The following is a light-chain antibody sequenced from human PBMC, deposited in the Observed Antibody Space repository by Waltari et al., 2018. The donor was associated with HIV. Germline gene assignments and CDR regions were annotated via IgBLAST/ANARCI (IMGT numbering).Light chain of an antibody. V-gene: IGKV4-1*01. CDR2: WAT. CDR3: QQYYSTPYT. J-gene: IGKJ2*01. Sequence: DIVMTQSPDSLAVPLGERATITSNSSQTVLYSSNKKNFLSWYQQKPGQPPKLLISWATTRDSGVPDRFSGSGSGTDFTLTVSSLQAEDVAFYYCQQYYSTPYTFGRGTKV. CDR1: QTVLYSSNKKNF.